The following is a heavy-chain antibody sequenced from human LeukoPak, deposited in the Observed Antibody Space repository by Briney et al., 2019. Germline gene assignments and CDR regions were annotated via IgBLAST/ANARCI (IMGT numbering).Heavy chain of an antibody. J-gene: IGHJ4*02. V-gene: IGHV1-69*13. D-gene: IGHD6-19*01. CDR3: ARGRAVAEDFDY. Sequence: ASVKVSCKASGGTFSSYAISWMRQAPGQGLEWMGGIIPIFGTANYAQKFQGRVTITADESTSTAYMELSSLRSEDTAVYYCARGRAVAEDFDYWGQGTLVTVSS. CDR2: IIPIFGTA. CDR1: GGTFSSYA.